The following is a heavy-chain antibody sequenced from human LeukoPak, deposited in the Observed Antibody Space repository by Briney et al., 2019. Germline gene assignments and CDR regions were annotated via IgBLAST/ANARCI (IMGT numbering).Heavy chain of an antibody. CDR3: ARGEAFFAY. J-gene: IGHJ4*02. Sequence: QTLSLTCAISGDSVSSNSAAWNWIRQSPSRGLEWLGRTYYRFKWYKDYAESVKSRMTISPDTSTNEVSLQLNSVTYEDTAVYYCARGEAFFAYWGQGGLVTVSS. CDR1: GDSVSSNSAA. CDR2: TYYRFKWYK. V-gene: IGHV6-1*01.